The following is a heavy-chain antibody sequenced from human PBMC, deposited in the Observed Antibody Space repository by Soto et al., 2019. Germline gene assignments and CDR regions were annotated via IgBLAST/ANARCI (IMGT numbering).Heavy chain of an antibody. V-gene: IGHV3-48*03. J-gene: IGHJ5*02. CDR3: ARDVLGASNYNH. D-gene: IGHD4-4*01. Sequence: GGSLRLSCAASGFTFSSYEMNWVRQAPGKGLEWVSYISSSGATIYYADSVKGRFTVSRDNAKNSLYLQMNSLRAEDTAVYYCARDVLGASNYNHWGQGTLVTVSS. CDR2: ISSSGATI. CDR1: GFTFSSYE.